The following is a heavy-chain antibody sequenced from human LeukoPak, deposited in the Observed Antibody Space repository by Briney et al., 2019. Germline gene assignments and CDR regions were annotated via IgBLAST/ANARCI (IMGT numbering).Heavy chain of an antibody. CDR2: IDKHGSGK. CDR3: ARDAGWGYYDL. J-gene: IGHJ4*02. V-gene: IGHV3-7*01. D-gene: IGHD1-26*01. Sequence: GGSLRLSCVASGFTFSTSWVTWVRQAPGKGLEWVANIDKHGSGKYYVDSVKGRFAISRDYASNSVFLQMDSLRAEDTSLYYCARDAGWGYYDLLGQGTPVTVSS. CDR1: GFTFSTSW.